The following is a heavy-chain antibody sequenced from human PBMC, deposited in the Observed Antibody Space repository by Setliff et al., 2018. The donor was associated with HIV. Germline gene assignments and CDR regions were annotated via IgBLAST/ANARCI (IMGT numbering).Heavy chain of an antibody. CDR3: TTTNYYEISGYYYYYMDV. Sequence: SETLSLTCSVSRGSISSGSYYWSWIRQPAGKGLEWIGRIYTSGSTNYNPSLKSRVTISVDMSKKQSSLELSSVTAADTAVYYCTTTNYYEISGYYYYYMDVWGNGTTVTSP. D-gene: IGHD3-22*01. J-gene: IGHJ6*03. CDR1: RGSISSGSYY. V-gene: IGHV4-61*02. CDR2: IYTSGST.